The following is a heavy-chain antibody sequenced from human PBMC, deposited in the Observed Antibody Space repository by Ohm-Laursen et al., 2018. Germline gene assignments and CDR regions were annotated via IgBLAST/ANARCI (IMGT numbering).Heavy chain of an antibody. D-gene: IGHD2-15*01. CDR1: GFTFSGSG. V-gene: IGHV3-73*01. Sequence: SLRLSCTASGFTFSGSGMHWVRQASGKGLEWVGRIRSKANSYATAYAASVKGRFTISRDDSKNTAYLQMNSLKTEDTAVYYCTRRYCSGGSCYSDYWGQGTLVTVSS. J-gene: IGHJ4*02. CDR3: TRRYCSGGSCYSDY. CDR2: IRSKANSYAT.